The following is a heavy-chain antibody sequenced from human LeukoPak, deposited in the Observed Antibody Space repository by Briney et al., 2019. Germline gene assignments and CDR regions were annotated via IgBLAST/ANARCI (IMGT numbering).Heavy chain of an antibody. Sequence: ASVKVSCKASGYTFTSYAMHWVRQAPGQRLERMGWINAGNGNTKYSQKFQGRVTITRDTSASTAYMELSSLRSEDTAVYYCARLALRQNWFDPWGQGTLVTVSS. CDR1: GYTFTSYA. J-gene: IGHJ5*02. D-gene: IGHD3-16*01. V-gene: IGHV1-3*01. CDR3: ARLALRQNWFDP. CDR2: INAGNGNT.